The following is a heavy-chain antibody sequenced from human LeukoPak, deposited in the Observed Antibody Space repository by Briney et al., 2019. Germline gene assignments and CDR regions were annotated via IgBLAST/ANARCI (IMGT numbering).Heavy chain of an antibody. CDR3: ARFLGYCSGGSCSDPNWFDP. Sequence: GGSLRLSCAASGFPFSNYEMNWVRQAPGKGLEWVSYISSSGSSIYYADSVKGRFSISRDNAKNSLYLQMNSLRAEDTAVYYCARFLGYCSGGSCSDPNWFDPWGQGTLVTVSS. D-gene: IGHD2-15*01. CDR2: ISSSGSSI. J-gene: IGHJ5*02. CDR1: GFPFSNYE. V-gene: IGHV3-48*03.